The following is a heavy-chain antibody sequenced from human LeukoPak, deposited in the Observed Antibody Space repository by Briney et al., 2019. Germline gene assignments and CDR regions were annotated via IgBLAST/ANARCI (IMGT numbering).Heavy chain of an antibody. Sequence: ASVKVSCKASGYTFTSYYMHWVRQAPGQGLEWMGIINPSGGSTSYAQKFQGRVTMTRDTSTSTVYMELSSLRSEDTAVYYCAREYDDILTGYDLLDYWGQGTLVTVSS. V-gene: IGHV1-46*01. CDR2: INPSGGST. J-gene: IGHJ4*02. CDR1: GYTFTSYY. D-gene: IGHD3-9*01. CDR3: AREYDDILTGYDLLDY.